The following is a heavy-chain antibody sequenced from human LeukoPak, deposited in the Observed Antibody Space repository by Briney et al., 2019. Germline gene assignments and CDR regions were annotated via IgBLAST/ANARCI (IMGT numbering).Heavy chain of an antibody. V-gene: IGHV4-39*01. D-gene: IGHD4-17*01. J-gene: IGHJ4*02. CDR3: ARLNYGDGDY. Sequence: SETLSLTCTVSGGSISTNNYYWGWIRQSPGKGLEWIGSIYYSGSTYDNPSLRGRVTISVDTSKNQFSLKVTSVTAADTAVYYCARLNYGDGDYWGQGTLVAVSS. CDR1: GGSISTNNYY. CDR2: IYYSGST.